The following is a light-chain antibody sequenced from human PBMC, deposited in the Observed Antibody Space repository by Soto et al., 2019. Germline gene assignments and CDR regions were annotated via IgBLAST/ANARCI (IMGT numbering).Light chain of an antibody. CDR2: KAS. CDR3: QQTYTTRVYT. V-gene: IGKV1-5*03. J-gene: IGKJ2*01. Sequence: DIQMTQSPSTLSASVGDRVTITCRASQSISSWLAWYQQKPGKAPKLLIYKASSLESGVPSRFSGSGSGTEFTLTISSLQPDDFATYYCQQTYTTRVYTFGQGTKLEFK. CDR1: QSISSW.